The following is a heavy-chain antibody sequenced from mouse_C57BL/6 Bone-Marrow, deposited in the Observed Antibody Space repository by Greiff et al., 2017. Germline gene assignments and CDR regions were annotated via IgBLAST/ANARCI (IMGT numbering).Heavy chain of an antibody. CDR1: GYTFTSYW. CDR3: ASSGDGVTLGDD. V-gene: IGHV1-50*01. Sequence: VQLQQPGAELVKPGASVKLSCKASGYTFTSYWMQWVKQRPGQGLEWIGEIDPSDSYTNYNQKFKGKATLPVDTSSSTAYMQLSSLTSDDSAVYYCASSGDGVTLGDDWGKGTSVTVSS. CDR2: IDPSDSYT. J-gene: IGHJ4*01. D-gene: IGHD2-2*01.